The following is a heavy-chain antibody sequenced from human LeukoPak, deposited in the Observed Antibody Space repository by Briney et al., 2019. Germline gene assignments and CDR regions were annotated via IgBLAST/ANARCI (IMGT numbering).Heavy chain of an antibody. Sequence: GSLLLSCAASGFPFSSYEMNWVRQAPGKGLEWVSYISSSGSTIYYADSVKGRFTISRDNSKNTLYLQMNSLRAEDTAVYYCARGPSGYHNTGGQGTLVTVSS. V-gene: IGHV3-48*03. CDR3: ARGPSGYHNT. D-gene: IGHD5-12*01. CDR1: GFPFSSYE. J-gene: IGHJ4*02. CDR2: ISSSGSTI.